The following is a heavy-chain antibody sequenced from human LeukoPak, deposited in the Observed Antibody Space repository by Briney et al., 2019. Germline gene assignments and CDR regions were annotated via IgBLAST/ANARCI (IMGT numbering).Heavy chain of an antibody. CDR3: ARGPFRFLEWLVDY. CDR2: ISSSGSTI. Sequence: KSGGSLRLSCAASGFTFSDYYMSWIRQAPGKGLEWVSYISSSGSTIYYADSVKGRFTISRDNAKNSLYLQMNSLRAEDTAMYYCARGPFRFLEWLVDYWGQGTLVTVSS. V-gene: IGHV3-11*04. CDR1: GFTFSDYY. D-gene: IGHD3-3*01. J-gene: IGHJ4*02.